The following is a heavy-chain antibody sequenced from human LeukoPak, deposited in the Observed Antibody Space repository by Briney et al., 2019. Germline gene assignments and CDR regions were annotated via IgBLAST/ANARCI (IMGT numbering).Heavy chain of an antibody. Sequence: ASVKVSCKASGYTFISYDINWVRQANGQGLEWMGWMNPNSGNTGYAQKFQGRVTMTRNTSISTAYMELSSLRSEDTAVYYCARESGYHNIYYYYYYMDVWGKGTTVTVSS. CDR3: ARESGYHNIYYYYYYMDV. CDR2: MNPNSGNT. V-gene: IGHV1-8*01. J-gene: IGHJ6*03. CDR1: GYTFISYD. D-gene: IGHD3-3*01.